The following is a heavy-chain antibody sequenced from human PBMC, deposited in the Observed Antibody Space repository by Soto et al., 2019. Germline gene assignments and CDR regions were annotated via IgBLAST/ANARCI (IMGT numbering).Heavy chain of an antibody. J-gene: IGHJ4*02. V-gene: IGHV3-23*01. CDR1: GFTFSIYA. Sequence: PGGSLRLSCVAFGFTFSIYAMSWVRQAPGKGLEWVSAISGSGGSTYYADSVKGRFTISRDNSKNTLYLQMNSLRAEDTAVYYCAKVMAAADNWGQGTLVTVYS. D-gene: IGHD6-13*01. CDR3: AKVMAAADN. CDR2: ISGSGGST.